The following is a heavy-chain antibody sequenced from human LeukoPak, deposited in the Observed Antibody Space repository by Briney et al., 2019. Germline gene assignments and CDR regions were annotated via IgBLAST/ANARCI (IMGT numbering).Heavy chain of an antibody. Sequence: GGSLRLSCAASGFTFGSCAMTWVRQAPGKGLEWVASITGDGTRTYYTDSVKGRFTISRDNSKNTLYLQMNSLRADETAIYYCASRPRADMGPLDYWGQGTLVTVST. CDR1: GFTFGSCA. D-gene: IGHD1-14*01. CDR3: ASRPRADMGPLDY. J-gene: IGHJ4*02. CDR2: ITGDGTRT. V-gene: IGHV3-23*01.